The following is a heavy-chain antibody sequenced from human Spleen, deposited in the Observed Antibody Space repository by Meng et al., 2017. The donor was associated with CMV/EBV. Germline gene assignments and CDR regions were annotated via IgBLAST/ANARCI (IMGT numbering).Heavy chain of an antibody. J-gene: IGHJ4*02. Sequence: SCKACGYAFTSYYMRWVRQAHGQGLEWMGWINPNNNEAQKFQGRVTMTRDTSISTAYMELSRLRSDDTAVYYCARVTHSSSSKRYFDYWGQGTLVTVSS. CDR3: ARVTHSSSSKRYFDY. V-gene: IGHV1-2*02. D-gene: IGHD6-6*01. CDR1: GYAFTSYY. CDR2: INPNNN.